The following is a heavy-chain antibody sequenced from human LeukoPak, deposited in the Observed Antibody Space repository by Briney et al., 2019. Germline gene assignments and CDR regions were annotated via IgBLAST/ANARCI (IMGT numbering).Heavy chain of an antibody. CDR1: GFTFSSYA. CDR2: ISGSGGST. D-gene: IGHD2-21*02. V-gene: IGHV3-23*01. Sequence: PGGSLRLSCAAPGFTFSSYAMSWVRQAPGKGLEWVSAISGSGGSTYYADSVKGRFTISRDNSKNTLYLQMNGLRAQDTAVYYCAKALVVVTAKPSLHFDYWGQGTLVTVSS. J-gene: IGHJ4*02. CDR3: AKALVVVTAKPSLHFDY.